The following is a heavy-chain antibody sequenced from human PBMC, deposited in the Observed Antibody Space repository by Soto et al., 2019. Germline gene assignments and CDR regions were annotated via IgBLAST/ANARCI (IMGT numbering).Heavy chain of an antibody. J-gene: IGHJ4*02. CDR3: AKSTCNSTNCYVVSGAGSYFDS. CDR2: MSGSRGYT. D-gene: IGHD2-2*01. Sequence: EVQLLESGGGLVQPGGSPRLSCAASGFTFSTQVMSWVRQAPGKGLEWVSAMSGSRGYTYYADSVKGRFTISRDNSKNTLYLNMNSMRAEDTAVYYCAKSTCNSTNCYVVSGAGSYFDSWGQGTRVIVPS. V-gene: IGHV3-23*01. CDR1: GFTFSTQV.